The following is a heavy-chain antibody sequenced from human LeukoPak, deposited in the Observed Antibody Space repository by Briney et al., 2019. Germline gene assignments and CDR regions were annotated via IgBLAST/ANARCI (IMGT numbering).Heavy chain of an antibody. CDR2: IYYSGST. J-gene: IGHJ4*02. D-gene: IGHD6-13*01. CDR1: GGSFSGYY. CDR3: ARLWSSSSWFDY. V-gene: IGHV4-34*01. Sequence: SETLSLTCAVYGGSFSGYYWSWIRQPPGEGLEWIGSIYYSGSTYYNPSLKSRVTISVDTSKNQFSLKLSSVTAADTAVYYCARLWSSSSWFDYWGQGTLVTVSS.